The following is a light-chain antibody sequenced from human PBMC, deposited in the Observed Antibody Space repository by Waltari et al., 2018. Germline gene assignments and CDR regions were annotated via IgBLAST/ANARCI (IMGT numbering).Light chain of an antibody. Sequence: NFVLTQPHAVSESPGKTVVISCNRTSGSIASNFVQFYHQRTGSAPTLVTYEDYQRPSGVPDRFSGSIDKSSNSAFLTISGLETEDGVDYYCQSYDYGCLNVFGGGTKLTVL. CDR1: SGSIASNF. J-gene: IGLJ2*01. V-gene: IGLV6-57*03. CDR3: QSYDYGCLNV. CDR2: EDY.